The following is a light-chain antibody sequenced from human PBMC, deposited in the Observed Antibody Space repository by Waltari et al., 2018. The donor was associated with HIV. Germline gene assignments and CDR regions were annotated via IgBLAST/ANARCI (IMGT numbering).Light chain of an antibody. Sequence: DIQMTQSPSSLSASVGDRVTITCRASQVISNSLAWYQQKPGKIPQLLIYAASTLQFGVPSRFSAFGSGTNFTLAITSVQPEDVATYFCQNYNNAPRTFGQGTKVEIK. CDR3: QNYNNAPRT. CDR2: AAS. CDR1: QVISNS. V-gene: IGKV1-27*01. J-gene: IGKJ1*01.